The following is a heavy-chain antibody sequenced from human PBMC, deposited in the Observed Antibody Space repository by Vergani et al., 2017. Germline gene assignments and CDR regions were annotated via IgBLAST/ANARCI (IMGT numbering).Heavy chain of an antibody. D-gene: IGHD6-19*01. V-gene: IGHV1-69*08. CDR3: ARDFEVAGPFDY. CDR1: GGTFSSYT. J-gene: IGHJ4*02. Sequence: QVQLVQSGAEVKKPGSSVKVSCKASGGTFSSYTISWVRQAPGQGLEWMGRIIPILGIANYAQKFQGRVTITADKSTSTAYMELSNLRSEDTAVYYCARDFEVAGPFDYWGQGTLVTVSS. CDR2: IIPILGIA.